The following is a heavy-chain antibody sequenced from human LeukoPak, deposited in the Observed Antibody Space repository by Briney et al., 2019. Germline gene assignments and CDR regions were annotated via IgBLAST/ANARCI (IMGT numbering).Heavy chain of an antibody. J-gene: IGHJ4*02. CDR1: GFTFSDHY. D-gene: IGHD3-22*01. V-gene: IGHV3-72*01. CDR2: TRNKANRYTT. CDR3: ARGIAPSYYYDSSGYPNYYFDY. Sequence: GGSLRLSCAASGFTFSDHYMDWVRQAPGKGLEWVGRTRNKANRYTTEYAASVKGRFTISRDDSKTSLYLQMNSLKTEDTAVYYCARGIAPSYYYDSSGYPNYYFDYWGQGTLVTVSS.